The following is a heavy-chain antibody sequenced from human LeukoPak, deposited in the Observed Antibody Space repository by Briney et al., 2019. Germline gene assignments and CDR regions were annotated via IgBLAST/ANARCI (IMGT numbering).Heavy chain of an antibody. J-gene: IGHJ4*02. CDR1: GGSISSYY. D-gene: IGHD6-19*01. V-gene: IGHV4-59*08. Sequence: PSETLSLTCTVSGGSISSYYWSWIRQPPGKGLEWIGYIYYSGSTNYNPSLKSRVTISVDTSKNQFSLKLSSVTAADTAVYYCARLTPPGYSSGHCFDYWGQGTLVTVSS. CDR3: ARLTPPGYSSGHCFDY. CDR2: IYYSGST.